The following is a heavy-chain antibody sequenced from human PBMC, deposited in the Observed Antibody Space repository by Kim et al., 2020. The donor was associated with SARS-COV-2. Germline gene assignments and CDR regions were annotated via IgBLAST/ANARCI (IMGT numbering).Heavy chain of an antibody. CDR1: GDSVSSNSAA. CDR3: ARVGEYSSSWYGYYFDY. CDR2: TYYRSKWYN. V-gene: IGHV6-1*01. Sequence: SQTLSLTCAISGDSVSSNSAAWNWIRQSPSRGLEWLGRTYYRSKWYNDYAVSVKSRITINPDTSKNQFSLQLNSVTPEDTAVYYCARVGEYSSSWYGYYFDYWGQGTLVTVSS. J-gene: IGHJ4*02. D-gene: IGHD6-13*01.